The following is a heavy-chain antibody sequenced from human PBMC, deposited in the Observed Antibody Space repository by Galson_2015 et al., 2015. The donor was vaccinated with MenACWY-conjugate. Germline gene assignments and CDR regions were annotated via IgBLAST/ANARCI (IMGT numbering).Heavy chain of an antibody. V-gene: IGHV4-31*03. CDR1: GGSTSSDGYY. CDR2: IY. Sequence: QVQLQESGPGLVKPSQSLSLTCTVSGGSTSSDGYYWSWIRQHPGKGLEWVGYIYYNPSLKSRLAISVDPSKSQFSLKLNSVTAADTAVYYCARHRTRFGEPQGGFDPWGQGALVTVSS. D-gene: IGHD3-10*01. CDR3: ARHRTRFGEPQGGFDP. J-gene: IGHJ5*02.